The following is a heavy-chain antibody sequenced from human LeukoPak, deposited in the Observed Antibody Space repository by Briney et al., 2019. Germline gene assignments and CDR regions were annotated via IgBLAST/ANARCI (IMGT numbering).Heavy chain of an antibody. CDR1: GGAISGYY. V-gene: IGHV4-59*12. CDR3: ARVSARWLGFFDL. CDR2: IQYIWST. J-gene: IGHJ4*02. Sequence: SEALSLTCTFTGGAISGYYWSWIRQRPRQGLEWIGYIQYIWSTNYSPSLKRRIIISLDTYMDQFSLDLHSVSLAHPPVYYCARVSARWLGFFDLWGQGTLVTVSS. D-gene: IGHD6-19*01.